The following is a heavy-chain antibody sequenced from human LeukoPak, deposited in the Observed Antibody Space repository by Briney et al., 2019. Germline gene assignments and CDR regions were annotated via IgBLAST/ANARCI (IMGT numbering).Heavy chain of an antibody. CDR1: GFTFSSYW. V-gene: IGHV3-74*01. CDR2: INSDGSST. Sequence: GGSLRFSCAASGFTFSSYWMHWVRQAPGKGLVWVSRINSDGSSTSYADSVKGRFTISRDNAKNSLYLQMNSLRAEDTAVYYCATNTTMVIDYWGQGTLVTVSS. J-gene: IGHJ4*02. CDR3: ATNTTMVIDY. D-gene: IGHD5-18*01.